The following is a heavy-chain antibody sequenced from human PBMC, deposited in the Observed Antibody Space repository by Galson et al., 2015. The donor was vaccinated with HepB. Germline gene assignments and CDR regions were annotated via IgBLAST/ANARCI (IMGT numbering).Heavy chain of an antibody. J-gene: IGHJ6*03. CDR3: AKVGGYSIYYYYYMDV. V-gene: IGHV3-23*01. CDR2: ISGSGGST. CDR1: GFTFSSYA. Sequence: SLRLSCAASGFTFSSYAMSWVRQAPGKGLEWVSAISGSGGSTYYADSVKGRFTISRDNSKNTLYLQMNSLRAEDTAVYYCAKVGGYSIYYYYYMDVWGEGTTVTVSS. D-gene: IGHD4-11*01.